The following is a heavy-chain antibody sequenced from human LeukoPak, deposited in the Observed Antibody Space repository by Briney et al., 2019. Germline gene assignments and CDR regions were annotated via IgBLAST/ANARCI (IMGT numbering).Heavy chain of an antibody. Sequence: SETLSLTCTVSGGSISTYYWTWIRQPAGKGLEWIGRTYTSGSTNYNPSLKSRVTMSIDTSKNQFFLKLSPVTAADTAVYYCARYHPIPAALDYWGQGTLVTVSS. J-gene: IGHJ4*02. CDR2: TYTSGST. V-gene: IGHV4-4*07. CDR1: GGSISTYY. D-gene: IGHD2-2*01. CDR3: ARYHPIPAALDY.